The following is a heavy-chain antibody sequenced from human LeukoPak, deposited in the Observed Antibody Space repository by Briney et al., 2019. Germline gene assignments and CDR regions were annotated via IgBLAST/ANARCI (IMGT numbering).Heavy chain of an antibody. Sequence: GGSLRLSCAASGFTLNSYAMSWVRQAPGKGLEWVSSISGSGGRTYYADSVKGRFTMSRDNAKNTLYLQMNSLRAEDTAVYHCASSYGGNTNFDYWGQGTLVTVSS. CDR3: ASSYGGNTNFDY. D-gene: IGHD4-23*01. J-gene: IGHJ4*02. CDR2: ISGSGGRT. CDR1: GFTLNSYA. V-gene: IGHV3-23*01.